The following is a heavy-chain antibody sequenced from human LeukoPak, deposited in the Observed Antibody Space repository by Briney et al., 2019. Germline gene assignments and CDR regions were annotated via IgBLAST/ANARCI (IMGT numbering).Heavy chain of an antibody. J-gene: IGHJ4*02. CDR3: AREGSGNYFYYFDN. Sequence: GGSLRLSCAASGFTFSSYWMGWVRQAPGKGLEWVANIEPDGGETYYVDSVKGRFTISRDDAKNSLCLQMNSLRDEDTAVYYCAREGSGNYFYYFDNWGQGTLVTVSS. CDR1: GFTFSSYW. CDR2: IEPDGGET. D-gene: IGHD4-11*01. V-gene: IGHV3-7*01.